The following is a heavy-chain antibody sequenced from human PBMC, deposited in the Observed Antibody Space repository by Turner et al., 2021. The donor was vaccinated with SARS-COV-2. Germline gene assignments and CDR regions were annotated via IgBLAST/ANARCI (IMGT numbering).Heavy chain of an antibody. J-gene: IGHJ6*02. D-gene: IGHD1-26*01. CDR1: GFNFNNYA. Sequence: EVQLLESGGGWVQPGGSLRLSCTASGFNFNNYAMSWVRQAPGKGLEWVAAISGTGGNTYYADSAKGRFTISRDNSKNTQYLQMNSLSAEDTAIYYCAKGITVGPTIGMDVWGHGTRVTVS. CDR3: AKGITVGPTIGMDV. V-gene: IGHV3-23*01. CDR2: ISGTGGNT.